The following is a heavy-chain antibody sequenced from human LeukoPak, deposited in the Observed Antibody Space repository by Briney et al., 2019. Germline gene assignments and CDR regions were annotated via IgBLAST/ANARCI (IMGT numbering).Heavy chain of an antibody. CDR3: AREGYSPRDGYNFNFDY. J-gene: IGHJ4*02. CDR1: GFTLSRYS. V-gene: IGHV3-21*01. Sequence: GGSLRLSCAASGFTLSRYSMNWVGQAPGKRLEWVSSISSSSSYRYYADSVKGRFTISRDNAKNSLYLQMNSLRAEDTAVYYCAREGYSPRDGYNFNFDYWGQGTLVTVSS. D-gene: IGHD5-24*01. CDR2: ISSSSSYR.